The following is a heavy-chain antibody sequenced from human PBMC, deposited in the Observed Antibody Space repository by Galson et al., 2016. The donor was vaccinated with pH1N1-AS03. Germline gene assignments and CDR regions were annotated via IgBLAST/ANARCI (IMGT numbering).Heavy chain of an antibody. CDR1: GFSFSTFW. Sequence: SLRLSCAASGFSFSTFWMTWVRQAPGKGLEWVAHIKQDGSEKYYADFVKGRFTISRDNAKTSLYLQMNSLRAEDTAVYYCATNIEQRYTSKWYKFDHWGPGTLVTVSS. J-gene: IGHJ4*02. D-gene: IGHD6-13*01. CDR3: ATNIEQRYTSKWYKFDH. CDR2: IKQDGSEK. V-gene: IGHV3-7*01.